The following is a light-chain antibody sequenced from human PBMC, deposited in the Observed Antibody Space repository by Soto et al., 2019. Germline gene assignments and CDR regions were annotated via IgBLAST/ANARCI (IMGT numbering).Light chain of an antibody. Sequence: EIVLTQSPATLSLSPGERATLSCRASQSVSSYLAWYQQKPGQAPRLLIYDASNRATGIPARFSGSGYGTDFTLTISSLEPEDFAVDYCQQRSNWPFGGGTKVEIK. CDR2: DAS. CDR1: QSVSSY. J-gene: IGKJ4*01. V-gene: IGKV3-11*01. CDR3: QQRSNWP.